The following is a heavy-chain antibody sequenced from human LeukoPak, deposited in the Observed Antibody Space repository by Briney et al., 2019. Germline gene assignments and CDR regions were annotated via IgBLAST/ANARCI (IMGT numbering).Heavy chain of an antibody. CDR3: ARDSGGYCSGGSCYPENYYYYYGMDV. J-gene: IGHJ6*02. D-gene: IGHD2-15*01. Sequence: ASVKVSCKASGYTLTSYYMHWVRQAPGQGLEWMGIINPSGGSTSYAQKFQGRVTMTRDTSTSTVYMELSSLRSEDTAVYYCARDSGGYCSGGSCYPENYYYYYGMDVWGQGTTVTVSS. V-gene: IGHV1-46*01. CDR2: INPSGGST. CDR1: GYTLTSYY.